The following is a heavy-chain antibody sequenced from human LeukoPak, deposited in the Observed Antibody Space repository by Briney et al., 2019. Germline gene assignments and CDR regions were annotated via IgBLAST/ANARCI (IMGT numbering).Heavy chain of an antibody. V-gene: IGHV4-59*01. CDR1: GDSISSYY. J-gene: IGHJ3*02. Sequence: SETLSLTCTVSGDSISSYYWSWIRQPPGKGLEWIGYIYYSGSTNYNPSLKSRVTISGDTSKNQFSLKLSSVTAADTAVYYCTRDRSALDTWGQGTMVTVSS. CDR3: TRDRSALDT. CDR2: IYYSGST.